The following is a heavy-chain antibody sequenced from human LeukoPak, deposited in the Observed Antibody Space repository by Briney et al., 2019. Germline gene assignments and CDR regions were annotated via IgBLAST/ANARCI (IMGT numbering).Heavy chain of an antibody. D-gene: IGHD3-16*02. V-gene: IGHV5-51*01. J-gene: IGHJ4*02. Sequence: GASLKISCKGSGSRFTSYWIGWVRQMPGKGLEWMGIIYPGDPDTRYSPSFQGQVTISADKSISTAYLQWSSLKASDTAMYYCAIRAVIELGLDYWGQGTLVTVSS. CDR3: AIRAVIELGLDY. CDR1: GSRFTSYW. CDR2: IYPGDPDT.